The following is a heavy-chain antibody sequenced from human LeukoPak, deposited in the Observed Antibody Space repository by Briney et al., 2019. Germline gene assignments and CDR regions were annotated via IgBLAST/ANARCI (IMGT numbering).Heavy chain of an antibody. Sequence: ASVKVSCKASGYTFTCYYMHWVRQAPGQGLEWMGWINPNSGGTNYAQKFQGRVTMTRDTSISTAYMELSRLRSDDTAVYYCARDGYSSSWYRANWFDPWGQGTLVTVSS. CDR3: ARDGYSSSWYRANWFDP. J-gene: IGHJ5*02. V-gene: IGHV1-2*02. D-gene: IGHD6-13*01. CDR1: GYTFTCYY. CDR2: INPNSGGT.